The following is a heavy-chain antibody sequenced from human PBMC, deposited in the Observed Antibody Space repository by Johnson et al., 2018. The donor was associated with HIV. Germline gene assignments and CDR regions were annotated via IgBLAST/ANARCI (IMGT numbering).Heavy chain of an antibody. D-gene: IGHD2-2*01. J-gene: IGHJ3*02. V-gene: IGHV3-72*01. Sequence: VQLVESGGGLVLPGGSLRLSCAVSGFTFTDHYMDWVRQAPGKGLEWVGCIRNKANSYTTEYAASVKGRFTISRENSKNTLYLQMNSLRAEDTAVYYCAKDLQLPQRGEHSLAQDAFDIWGQGTMVTVSS. CDR2: IRNKANSYTT. CDR3: AKDLQLPQRGEHSLAQDAFDI. CDR1: GFTFTDHY.